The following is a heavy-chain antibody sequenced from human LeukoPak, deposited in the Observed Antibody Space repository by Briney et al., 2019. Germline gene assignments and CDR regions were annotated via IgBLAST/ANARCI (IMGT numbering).Heavy chain of an antibody. D-gene: IGHD1-26*01. J-gene: IGHJ4*02. CDR2: FDPEDGET. CDR3: ATDSVGATGGFDY. V-gene: IGHV1-24*01. CDR1: GYTLTELS. Sequence: ASVKVSCKVSGYTLTELSMHWVRQAPGKGLEWMGGFDPEDGETIYAQKFQGRVTITEDTSTDTAYMELSSLRSEDTAVYYCATDSVGATGGFDYWGQGTLVTVSS.